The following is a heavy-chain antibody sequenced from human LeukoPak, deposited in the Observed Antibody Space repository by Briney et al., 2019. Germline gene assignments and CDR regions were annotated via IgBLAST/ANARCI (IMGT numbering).Heavy chain of an antibody. Sequence: GGSLRLSCAASGFTFSSYAMSWVRQAPGKGLEWVSAISGSGGSTHYADSVKGRFTISRDNSKNTLYLQMNSLRAEDTAVYYCAKGREMATIPRFDPWGQGTLVTVSS. D-gene: IGHD5-24*01. J-gene: IGHJ5*02. CDR2: ISGSGGST. CDR3: AKGREMATIPRFDP. V-gene: IGHV3-23*01. CDR1: GFTFSSYA.